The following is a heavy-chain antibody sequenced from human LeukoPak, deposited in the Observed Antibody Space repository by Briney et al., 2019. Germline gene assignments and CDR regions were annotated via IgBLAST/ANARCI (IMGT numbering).Heavy chain of an antibody. CDR1: GYTFTGYY. J-gene: IGHJ6*03. V-gene: IGHV1-2*02. CDR3: ARVARGTVTTGRPYYYYYYMDV. D-gene: IGHD4-17*01. CDR2: INPNSGGT. Sequence: ASVKVSCKASGYTFTGYYMHWVRQAPGQGLEWMGWINPNSGGTNYAQKFQGRVTMTRDTSISTAYMELSRLRSDDTAVYYCARVARGTVTTGRPYYYYYYMDVWGKGTTVTVSS.